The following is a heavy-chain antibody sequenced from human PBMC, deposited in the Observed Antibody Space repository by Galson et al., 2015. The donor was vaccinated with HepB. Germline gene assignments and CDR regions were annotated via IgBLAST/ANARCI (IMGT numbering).Heavy chain of an antibody. CDR2: IDWDDDK. D-gene: IGHD4-17*01. J-gene: IGHJ4*02. Sequence: PALVKPTQTLTLTCTFSGFSLSTSGMCVSWIRQPPGKALEWLALIDWDDDKYYSTSLKTRLTISKDTSKNQVVLTMTNMDPVDTATYYCARITVTTLGPIYDYWGQGTLVTVSS. CDR1: GFSLSTSGMC. V-gene: IGHV2-70*01. CDR3: ARITVTTLGPIYDY.